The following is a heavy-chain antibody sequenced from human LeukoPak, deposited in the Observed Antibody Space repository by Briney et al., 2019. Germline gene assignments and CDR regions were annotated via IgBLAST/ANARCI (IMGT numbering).Heavy chain of an antibody. CDR1: GGSISSYY. V-gene: IGHV4-59*01. D-gene: IGHD1-1*01. CDR3: ARGGFLDPFDP. J-gene: IGHJ5*02. CDR2: IYYSGST. Sequence: SETLSLTCTLSGGSISSYYWSWIRQPPGMGLEWIGYIYYSGSTKYNPPLKSRVTISVDTSKNQFSLRLSSVTAADTAVYYCARGGFLDPFDPWGQGTLVTVSS.